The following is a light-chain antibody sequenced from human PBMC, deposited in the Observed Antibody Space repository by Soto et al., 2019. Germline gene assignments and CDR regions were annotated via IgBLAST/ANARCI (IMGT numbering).Light chain of an antibody. J-gene: IGKJ4*01. CDR2: DAS. Sequence: DIVLTQSPATLSLSPGERATLSCRASQSVSTYLAWYQQKPGQAPRLLIYDASNRATGIPARFSGSGSGTDFTLTISSLEPEDFAPYYCQQRSNWPLPFGGGT. CDR1: QSVSTY. V-gene: IGKV3-11*01. CDR3: QQRSNWPLP.